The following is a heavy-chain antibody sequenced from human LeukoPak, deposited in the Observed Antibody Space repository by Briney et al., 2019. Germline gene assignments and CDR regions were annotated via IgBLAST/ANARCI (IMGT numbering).Heavy chain of an antibody. CDR3: TRVSGSSLTHYFDY. Sequence: GGSLRLSCAASGFTFSSYSMNWVRQAPGKGLEWVSYISSSSSSIYYADSVKGRFTISRDNAKNSLYLQMTSLKLEDTAVYYCTRVSGSSLTHYFDYWGQGALVTVSS. D-gene: IGHD1-26*01. CDR1: GFTFSSYS. V-gene: IGHV3-48*01. J-gene: IGHJ4*02. CDR2: ISSSSSSI.